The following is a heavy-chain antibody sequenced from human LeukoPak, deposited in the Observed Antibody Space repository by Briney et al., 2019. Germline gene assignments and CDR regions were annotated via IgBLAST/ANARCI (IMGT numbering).Heavy chain of an antibody. CDR3: QGGRF. J-gene: IGHJ4*02. CDR2: IKRKTDGGTT. Sequence: AGSLTLSCSASGFTFTNAWMSWVRQAPGKGLEWVGRIKRKTDGGTTDYAAPVKGRFSISRDDSKNTLYLQMNSLKSEDTAVYYCQGGRFWGQGTLVTVSS. D-gene: IGHD1-26*01. CDR1: GFTFTNAW. V-gene: IGHV3-15*01.